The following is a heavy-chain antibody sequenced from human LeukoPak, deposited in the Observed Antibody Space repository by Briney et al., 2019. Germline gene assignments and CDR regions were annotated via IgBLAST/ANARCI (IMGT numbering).Heavy chain of an antibody. J-gene: IGHJ4*02. CDR1: GFTFSSYW. Sequence: GGSLRLSCAASGFTFSSYWMHWVRQAPGKGLVWVSHINSDGGSISYADSVKGRFTISRDNAKNTLYLQMNSLRAEDTAVYYCARGVVVITDPFDYWGQGTLVTVSS. CDR3: ARGVVVITDPFDY. V-gene: IGHV3-74*01. CDR2: INSDGGSI. D-gene: IGHD3-22*01.